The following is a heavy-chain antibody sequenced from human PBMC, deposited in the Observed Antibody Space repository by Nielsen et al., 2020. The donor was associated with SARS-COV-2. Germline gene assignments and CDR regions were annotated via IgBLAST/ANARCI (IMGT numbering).Heavy chain of an antibody. CDR2: ISAYNGNT. J-gene: IGHJ6*03. D-gene: IGHD3-10*01. Sequence: VSVKVSCKASGYTFTSYGISWVRQAPGQGLEWMGWISAYNGNTNYAQKLQGRVTMTTDTSTSTAYMELTSLTSDDTAVYYCAATFTYYYGSGTSFSRSRYYYYMDAWGKGTTVTVSS. CDR3: AATFTYYYGSGTSFSRSRYYYYMDA. V-gene: IGHV1-18*04. CDR1: GYTFTSYG.